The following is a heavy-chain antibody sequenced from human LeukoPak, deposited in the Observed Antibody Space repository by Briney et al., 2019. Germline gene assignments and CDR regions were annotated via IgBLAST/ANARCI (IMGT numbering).Heavy chain of an antibody. CDR3: ARGLLWFGESYFDY. V-gene: IGHV4-34*01. J-gene: IGHJ4*02. CDR2: INHSGST. Sequence: SETLSLTCAVYGVTFSGYYWSWIRQPPGKGLEWIGEINHSGSTNYNPSLKSRVTISVDTSKNQFSPKLSSVTAADTAVYYCARGLLWFGESYFDYWGQGTLVTVSS. D-gene: IGHD3-10*01. CDR1: GVTFSGYY.